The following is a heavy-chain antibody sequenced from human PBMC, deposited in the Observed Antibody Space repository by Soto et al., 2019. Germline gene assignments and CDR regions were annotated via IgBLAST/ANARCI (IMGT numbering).Heavy chain of an antibody. CDR2: IIPILDIP. CDR1: GGTFSRYT. V-gene: IGHV1-69*02. D-gene: IGHD2-15*01. CDR3: ASHFAGVLVLGASPPGGDNYGWDG. J-gene: IGHJ6*02. Sequence: QVQLVQSGAEVKKPGSSVKVSCKASGGTFSRYTFTWVRQAPGQGLEWMGRIIPILDIPNYAQNFQGRVTMTADKSPSRAYMEVSSLTAGDTAVYYCASHFAGVLVLGASPPGGDNYGWDGWGQGTTVTVSS.